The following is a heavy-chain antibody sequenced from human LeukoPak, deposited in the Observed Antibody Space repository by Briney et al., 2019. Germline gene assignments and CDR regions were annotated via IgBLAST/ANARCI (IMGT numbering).Heavy chain of an antibody. CDR1: GGSFSGYY. CDR3: ARGRYGSGSYYMTGYYYYYMDV. CDR2: INHSGST. J-gene: IGHJ6*03. V-gene: IGHV4-34*01. D-gene: IGHD3-10*01. Sequence: PETLSLTCAVYGGSFSGYYWSWIRQPPGKGLEWIGEINHSGSTNYNPSLKSRVTISVDTSKNQFSLKLSSVTAADTAVYYCARGRYGSGSYYMTGYYYYYMDVWGKGTTVTVSS.